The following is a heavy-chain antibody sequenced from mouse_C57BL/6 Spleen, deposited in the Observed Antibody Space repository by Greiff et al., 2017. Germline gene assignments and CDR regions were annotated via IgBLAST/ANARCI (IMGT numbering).Heavy chain of an antibody. CDR1: GYTFTDYN. J-gene: IGHJ2*01. CDR2: INPNNGGT. CDR3: ARRGKDYFDY. Sequence: EVQLQQSGPELVKPGASVKIPCKASGYTFTDYNMDWVKQSHGEGLEWIGDINPNNGGTIYTQKFKGKATLTVDTSSSTAYMGLRSLTSEDTAVYYCARRGKDYFDYWGQGTTRTVSA. D-gene: IGHD1-3*01. V-gene: IGHV1-18*01.